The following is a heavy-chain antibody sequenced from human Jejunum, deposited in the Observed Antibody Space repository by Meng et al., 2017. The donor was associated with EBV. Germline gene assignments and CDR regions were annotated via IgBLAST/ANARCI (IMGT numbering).Heavy chain of an antibody. CDR3: ARGRGVTDYYDSSGSPFDY. Sequence: QVQLQESGPGMVXSXXXXXLTXTXXXCSVSTGSYYWSWIRQPPGKGLEWIGYFYYSASPKYNPSLKSRATISADMSKNQFSLKLRSVTSADTAVYYCARGRGVTDYYDSSGSPFDYWGQGTLVTVSS. CDR1: XCSVSTGSYY. D-gene: IGHD3-22*01. J-gene: IGHJ4*02. V-gene: IGHV4-61*01. CDR2: FYYSASP.